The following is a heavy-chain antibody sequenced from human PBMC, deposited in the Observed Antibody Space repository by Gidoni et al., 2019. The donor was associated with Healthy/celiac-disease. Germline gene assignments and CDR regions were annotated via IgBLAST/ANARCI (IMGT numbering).Heavy chain of an antibody. V-gene: IGHV3-30*18. Sequence: QVQLVESGGGVVQPGRSLRLSCAASGFTFISYGLHWVRQAPGKGLGWVAVIAYDGRNEYYADSVKGRVTIARDNSKNTLYLQMNSLRAEDTAVYYCAKDPSSSGDLLFSMDVWGQGTTVTVSS. D-gene: IGHD6-19*01. CDR1: GFTFISYG. CDR2: IAYDGRNE. J-gene: IGHJ6*02. CDR3: AKDPSSSGDLLFSMDV.